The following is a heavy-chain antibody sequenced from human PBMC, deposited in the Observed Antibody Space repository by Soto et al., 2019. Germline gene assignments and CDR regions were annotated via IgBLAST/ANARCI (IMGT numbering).Heavy chain of an antibody. D-gene: IGHD4-4*01. CDR3: ASRDLDYSKPGYYYGMDV. CDR1: GYTFTSYY. V-gene: IGHV1-46*01. Sequence: ASVKVSCKASGYTFTSYYMHWVRQAPGQGLEWMGIINPSGGSTSYAQKFQGRVTMTRDTSTSTVYMELSSLRSEDTAVYYCASRDLDYSKPGYYYGMDVWGQGTTVTVS. J-gene: IGHJ6*02. CDR2: INPSGGST.